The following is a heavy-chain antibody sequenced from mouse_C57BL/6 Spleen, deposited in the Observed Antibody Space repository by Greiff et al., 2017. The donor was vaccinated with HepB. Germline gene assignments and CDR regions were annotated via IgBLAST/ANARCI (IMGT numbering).Heavy chain of an antibody. CDR2: IDPSDSYT. J-gene: IGHJ1*03. V-gene: IGHV1-69*01. CDR1: GYTFTSYR. CDR3: ARRKLLRWGYFDV. Sequence: QVQLQQPGAELVMPGASVKLSCKASGYTFTSYRMHWVKQRPGQGLEWIGEIDPSDSYTNYNQKFKGKSTLTLDKSSSTAYMQLSSLTSEDSAVYYCARRKLLRWGYFDVWGTGTTVTVSS. D-gene: IGHD1-1*01.